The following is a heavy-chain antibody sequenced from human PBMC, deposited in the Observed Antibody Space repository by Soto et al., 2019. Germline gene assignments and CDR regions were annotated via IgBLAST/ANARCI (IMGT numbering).Heavy chain of an antibody. CDR3: ARNAAAVGATQYYFDY. J-gene: IGHJ4*02. CDR2: TYYRSKWYN. V-gene: IGHV6-1*01. D-gene: IGHD1-26*01. CDR1: GDSVSSNSAA. Sequence: SQTLSLTCAISGDSVSSNSAAWNWIRQSPSRGLEWLGRTYYRSKWYNDYAVSVKSRITINPDTSKNQFSLQLNSVTPEDTAVYYCARNAAAVGATQYYFDYWGQGTLVTVSS.